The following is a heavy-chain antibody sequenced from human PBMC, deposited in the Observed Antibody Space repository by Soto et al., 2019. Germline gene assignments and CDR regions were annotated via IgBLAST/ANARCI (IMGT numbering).Heavy chain of an antibody. CDR1: GYTFTSYA. Sequence: GASVKVSCKASGYTFTSYAMHWVRQAPGQRLEWMGWINAGNGNTKYSQKFQGRVTITGDTSASTAYMELSSLRSEDTAVYYCARAPEYYDILTGSSWFDPWGQGTLVTVSS. V-gene: IGHV1-3*01. CDR3: ARAPEYYDILTGSSWFDP. D-gene: IGHD3-9*01. CDR2: INAGNGNT. J-gene: IGHJ5*02.